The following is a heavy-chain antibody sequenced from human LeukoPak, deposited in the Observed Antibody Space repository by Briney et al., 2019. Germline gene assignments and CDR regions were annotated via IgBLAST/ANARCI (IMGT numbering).Heavy chain of an antibody. Sequence: GGSLRLSCATSGFIVSTSYLSWVRQAPGKGLEWVSVIYSDDSTYYADSVKGRFTISRDNSKNTLFLQMNSLRAEDTAVYYCAKTGFQWGEYFYYMDVWGKGTTVTVSS. CDR1: GFIVSTSY. J-gene: IGHJ6*03. V-gene: IGHV3-66*01. CDR3: AKTGFQWGEYFYYMDV. D-gene: IGHD1-14*01. CDR2: IYSDDST.